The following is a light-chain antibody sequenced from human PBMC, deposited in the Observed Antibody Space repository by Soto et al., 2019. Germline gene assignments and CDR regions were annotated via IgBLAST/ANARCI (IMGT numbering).Light chain of an antibody. V-gene: IGLV2-14*01. CDR3: SSYTSSTTYV. CDR2: EVS. Sequence: QSALTQPASVSGSPGQSLTISCTGTSIDIAPYNYVSWYQQHPGKAPKLIIYEVSYRPSGISNRFSGPKSGNTASLTISGLQAEDEADYYCSSYTSSTTYVFGTGTKVTVL. CDR1: SIDIAPYNY. J-gene: IGLJ1*01.